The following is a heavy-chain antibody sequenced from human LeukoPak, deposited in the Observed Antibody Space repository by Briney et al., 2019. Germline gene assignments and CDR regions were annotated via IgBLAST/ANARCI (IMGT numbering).Heavy chain of an antibody. V-gene: IGHV3-48*01. CDR3: ARDHNYAFDN. J-gene: IGHJ4*02. Sequence: GGSLRLSCTASGFHFIEYSMNWVRQVPGKGLEWISYIGIDSGNTKYADSVRGRFTISADKAKNSLYLQMNSLRVEDTAVYYCARDHNYAFDNWGQGTLVSVAS. CDR2: IGIDSGNT. CDR1: GFHFIEYS. D-gene: IGHD1-1*01.